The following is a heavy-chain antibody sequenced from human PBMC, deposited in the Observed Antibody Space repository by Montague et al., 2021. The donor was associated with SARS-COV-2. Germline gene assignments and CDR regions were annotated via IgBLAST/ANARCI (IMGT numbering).Heavy chain of an antibody. CDR2: INHSGST. CDR3: SGFPSGYYDSSGYHI. Sequence: SETLSLTCAVSGGSFSGYYWSWIRQPPGKGLEWIGEINHSGSTNYNPSLKRRVTISVDTSKNQFSLKLSSVTAADTAVYYCSGFPSGYYDSSGYHIWGQGTPVTVSS. J-gene: IGHJ4*02. D-gene: IGHD3-22*01. CDR1: GGSFSGYY. V-gene: IGHV4-34*01.